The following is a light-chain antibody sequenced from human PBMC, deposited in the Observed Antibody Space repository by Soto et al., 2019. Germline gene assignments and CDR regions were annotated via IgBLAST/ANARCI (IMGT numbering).Light chain of an antibody. V-gene: IGLV1-47*01. CDR2: RDN. Sequence: QSVLTQPPSASGTPGQRVTISCSGSNSNIGNSYVYWYQQLPGTAPKLLIYRDNQRPSGVPERFSGSKSGTSASLAISGLRSEDETDYYCAAWDDSLSSVIFGGGTQLTVL. J-gene: IGLJ2*01. CDR1: NSNIGNSY. CDR3: AAWDDSLSSVI.